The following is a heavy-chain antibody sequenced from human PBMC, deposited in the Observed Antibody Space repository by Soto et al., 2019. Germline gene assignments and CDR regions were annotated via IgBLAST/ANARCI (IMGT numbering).Heavy chain of an antibody. J-gene: IGHJ6*02. CDR2: ISAYNDNT. Sequence: AAVKVSCKASRHTFTSYGIPSVRQAPGQGLEWMGGISAYNDNTNYAQSLQGRVTMTTDTSTSTAYMELRSLRSDDTAVYYGAMDAAVGGTSYGMDVWGQGTTVTVSS. D-gene: IGHD6-19*01. CDR1: RHTFTSYG. CDR3: AMDAAVGGTSYGMDV. V-gene: IGHV1-18*04.